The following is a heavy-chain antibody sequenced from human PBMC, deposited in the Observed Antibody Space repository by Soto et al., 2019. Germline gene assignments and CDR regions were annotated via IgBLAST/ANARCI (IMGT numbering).Heavy chain of an antibody. V-gene: IGHV3-7*05. J-gene: IGHJ6*02. CDR3: ARDESTSWHGYDYHGMDV. CDR1: GFTFRTYW. Sequence: EVQLVESGGGLVQPGGSLRLSCGASGFTFRTYWLSWVRQVPGKGLEWVASINQDGSETNYVGSVKGRFTISRYNDKNTLNLQMSSLRAEDTALYYCARDESTSWHGYDYHGMDVWGQGTTVTVSS. CDR2: INQDGSET. D-gene: IGHD3-10*01.